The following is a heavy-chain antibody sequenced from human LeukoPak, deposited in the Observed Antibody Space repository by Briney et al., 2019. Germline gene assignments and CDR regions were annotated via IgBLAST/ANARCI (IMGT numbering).Heavy chain of an antibody. CDR1: GGSFSGYY. CDR3: AREYYYDSSGYDYYFDY. J-gene: IGHJ4*02. CDR2: INHSGST. D-gene: IGHD3-22*01. V-gene: IGHV4-34*01. Sequence: SETLSLTCAVYGGSFSGYYWSWIRQPPGKGLEWIGEINHSGSTNYNPSLKSRVTISVDTSKNQFSLKLSSVTAADTAVYYCAREYYYDSSGYDYYFDYWGQGTLVTVSS.